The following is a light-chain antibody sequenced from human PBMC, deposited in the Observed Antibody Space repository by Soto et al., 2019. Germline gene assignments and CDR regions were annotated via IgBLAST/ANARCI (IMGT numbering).Light chain of an antibody. CDR2: DAS. Sequence: EIVLTQSPATLSLSPWERATLSCRASQSVSSYLAWYQQKPGQAPRLLIYDASNRATGIPARFSGSGSGTDFTLTISRLEPEDFAVYYCQQYGTSPVTFGGGTKVDIK. CDR1: QSVSSY. V-gene: IGKV3-11*01. CDR3: QQYGTSPVT. J-gene: IGKJ4*01.